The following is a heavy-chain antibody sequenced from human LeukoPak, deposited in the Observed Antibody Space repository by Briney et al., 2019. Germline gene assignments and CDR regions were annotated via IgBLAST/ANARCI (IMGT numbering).Heavy chain of an antibody. CDR1: GYTFTGYY. CDR2: INPNSGGT. Sequence: GASVKVSCKASGYTFTGYYMHWVRQAPGQGLEWMGWINPNSGGTNYAQKFQGRVTMTRDTSISTAYMELSRLRSDDTAVYYCAREGEDIVVVAAAENWFDPWGQGTLVTVSS. CDR3: AREGEDIVVVAAAENWFDP. J-gene: IGHJ5*02. V-gene: IGHV1-2*02. D-gene: IGHD2-15*01.